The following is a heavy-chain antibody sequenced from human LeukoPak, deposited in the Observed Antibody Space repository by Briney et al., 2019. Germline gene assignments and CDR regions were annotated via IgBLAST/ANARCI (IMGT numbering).Heavy chain of an antibody. Sequence: GGSLRLSCAASGFTFSSYEVNWVRRAPGKGREWVSYISSSGSTIYYADSVKGRFTISRDNAKNSLYLQMNSLRAEDTAVYYCARDIYGDGSPVGRAFDYWGQGTLVTVSS. CDR1: GFTFSSYE. CDR2: ISSSGSTI. CDR3: ARDIYGDGSPVGRAFDY. J-gene: IGHJ4*02. V-gene: IGHV3-48*03. D-gene: IGHD4-17*01.